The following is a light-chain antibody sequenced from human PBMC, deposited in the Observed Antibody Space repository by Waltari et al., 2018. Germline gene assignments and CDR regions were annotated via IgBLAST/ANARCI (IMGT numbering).Light chain of an antibody. V-gene: IGKV4-1*01. J-gene: IGKJ2*01. Sequence: DIVMTQSPDSLAVSLGERATINCKSSQSVLYSSDNKNYLAWYQQKPGQPPKLLMYWASTRESGVPDRFSGSGSGTDFTLTISSLQAEDVAVYYCHQYYGSPYTFGQGTKLEIK. CDR2: WAS. CDR1: QSVLYSSDNKNY. CDR3: HQYYGSPYT.